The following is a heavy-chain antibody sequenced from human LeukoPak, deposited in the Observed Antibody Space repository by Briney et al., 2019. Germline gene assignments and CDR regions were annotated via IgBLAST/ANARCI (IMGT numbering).Heavy chain of an antibody. J-gene: IGHJ6*02. CDR2: ILFDGSNK. Sequence: PGGSLRLSCAASGVTFSTFGMHWVRQAPGKGLEWVAVILFDGSNKYYGDSVKGRFTISRDNSKNTLYLQMNRLRAEDTAVYYCAKDARGYSGYDLGGLDYYGMDVWGQGTTVTVSS. CDR1: GVTFSTFG. D-gene: IGHD5-12*01. CDR3: AKDARGYSGYDLGGLDYYGMDV. V-gene: IGHV3-33*06.